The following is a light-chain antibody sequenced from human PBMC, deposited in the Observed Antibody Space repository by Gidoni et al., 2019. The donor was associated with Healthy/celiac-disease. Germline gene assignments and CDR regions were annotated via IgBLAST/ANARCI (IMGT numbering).Light chain of an antibody. CDR1: QSVLYSSNNKNY. V-gene: IGKV4-1*01. Sequence: DIFMTQSPDSLAVSLGERATINCKSSQSVLYSSNNKNYLAWYQQKPGQPPKLLIYWASTRESGVPDRFSGSGSGTDFTLTISSLQAEDVAVYYCQQYYSTPWTFGQGTKVEIK. J-gene: IGKJ1*01. CDR2: WAS. CDR3: QQYYSTPWT.